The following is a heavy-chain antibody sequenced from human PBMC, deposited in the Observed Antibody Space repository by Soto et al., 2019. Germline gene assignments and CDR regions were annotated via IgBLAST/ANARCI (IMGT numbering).Heavy chain of an antibody. J-gene: IGHJ4*02. CDR1: GFTFSSYA. CDR2: ISYDGSNK. D-gene: IGHD3-22*01. CDR3: ARALIVVVIPSLLDY. V-gene: IGHV3-30-3*01. Sequence: PGGSLRLSCAASGFTFSSYAMHWVRQAPGKGLEWVAVISYDGSNKYYADSVKGRFTISRDNSKNTLYLQMNSLRAEDTAVYYCARALIVVVIPSLLDYWGQGTLVTVSS.